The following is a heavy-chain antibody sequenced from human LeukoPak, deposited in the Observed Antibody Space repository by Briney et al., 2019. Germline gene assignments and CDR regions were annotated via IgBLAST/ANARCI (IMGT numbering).Heavy chain of an antibody. J-gene: IGHJ6*03. CDR1: GGSISSYY. CDR3: ARRISDSSSWYYYYYYYMDV. D-gene: IGHD6-13*01. Sequence: SETLSLTCTVSGGSISSYYWSWIRQPAGKGLEWIGRIYTSGSTNYNPSLKSRVTMSVDTSKNQFSLKLSSVTAVDTAVYYCARRISDSSSWYYYYYYYMDVWGKGTTVTISS. V-gene: IGHV4-4*07. CDR2: IYTSGST.